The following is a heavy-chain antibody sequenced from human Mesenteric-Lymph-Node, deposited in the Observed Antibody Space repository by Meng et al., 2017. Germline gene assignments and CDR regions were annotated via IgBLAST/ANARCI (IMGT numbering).Heavy chain of an antibody. Sequence: GESLKISCAASGFTFSSYSMNWVRQAPGKGLEWISYISSSGDTIYYADSMKGRFTISRDNAKNSLHLQISSLRADDTAIYYCARTGIAVPGCFDSWGQGTLVTVSS. CDR2: ISSSGDTI. CDR1: GFTFSSYS. V-gene: IGHV3-48*04. D-gene: IGHD6-19*01. J-gene: IGHJ4*02. CDR3: ARTGIAVPGCFDS.